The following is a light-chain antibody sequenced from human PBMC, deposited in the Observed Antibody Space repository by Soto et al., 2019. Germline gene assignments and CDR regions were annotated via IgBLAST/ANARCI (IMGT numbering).Light chain of an antibody. CDR2: ATS. Sequence: EILMTQNPATLSVSPGDSATLSCRASRSVDTDLAWYQQKPGQAPRLLVFATSARATGVPDRFRGSRSGTDFTLTISSLQPEDSATYYCHQYYNRPPWTFGQGTRWIS. CDR3: HQYYNRPPWT. V-gene: IGKV3-15*01. J-gene: IGKJ1*01. CDR1: RSVDTD.